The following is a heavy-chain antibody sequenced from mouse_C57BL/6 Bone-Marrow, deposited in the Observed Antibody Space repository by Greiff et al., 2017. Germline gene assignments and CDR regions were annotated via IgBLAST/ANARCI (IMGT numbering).Heavy chain of an antibody. CDR2: IRSKSSNYAT. V-gene: IGHV10-3*01. Sequence: GGGLVQPKGSLKLSCAASGFTFNTYAMHWVRQAPGKGLEWVARIRSKSSNYATYYADSVKDRFTISRDDSQSMLYLQMNNLKTEDTAMYYCVRDHYYGSSYVWYFDVWGTGTTVTVSS. CDR3: VRDHYYGSSYVWYFDV. D-gene: IGHD1-1*01. J-gene: IGHJ1*03. CDR1: GFTFNTYA.